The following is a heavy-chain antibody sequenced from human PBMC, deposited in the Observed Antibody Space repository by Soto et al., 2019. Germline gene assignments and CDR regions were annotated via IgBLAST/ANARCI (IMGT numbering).Heavy chain of an antibody. D-gene: IGHD5-18*01. CDR1: GFTVSSNY. J-gene: IGHJ4*02. V-gene: IGHV3-53*01. Sequence: GGSLRLSCAASGFTVSSNYMSWVRQAPGKGLEWVSTFCSDGTTYYADPVTGRFTISRDNSKSTLYLQMNNLEVEDTAVYYCVMDTHSPARFDHWGQGTLVTVSS. CDR2: FCSDGTT. CDR3: VMDTHSPARFDH.